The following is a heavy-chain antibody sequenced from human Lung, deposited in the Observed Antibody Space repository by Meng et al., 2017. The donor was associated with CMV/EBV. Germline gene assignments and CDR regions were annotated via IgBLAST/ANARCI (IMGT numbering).Heavy chain of an antibody. CDR2: SYYSGGT. Sequence: QVQLQEAGPGLVKTSQTLSLTCTVSGGAISSGDYYWSWIRQPPGKGLEWIGYSYYSGGTYYNPSLKSRVTISVDTSKNQYSLKLSSVTAADTAVYYCARDRTTGRYFDYWGQGTLVTVSS. CDR3: ARDRTTGRYFDY. D-gene: IGHD4-11*01. CDR1: GGAISSGDYY. J-gene: IGHJ4*02. V-gene: IGHV4-30-4*01.